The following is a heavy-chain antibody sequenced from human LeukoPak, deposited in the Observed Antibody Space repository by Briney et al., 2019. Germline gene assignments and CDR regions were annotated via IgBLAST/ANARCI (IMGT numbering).Heavy chain of an antibody. V-gene: IGHV4-59*01. CDR3: ARSWGSGSYDWFDP. J-gene: IGHJ5*02. Sequence: PSETLSLTCTVSGGSISSYYWSWIRQPPGKGLEWIGYIYYSGSTNYNPSLKSRVTISVDTSKNQFSLKLSSVTAADTAVYYCARSWGSGSYDWFDPWGQGTLSPSPQ. CDR1: GGSISSYY. D-gene: IGHD3-10*01. CDR2: IYYSGST.